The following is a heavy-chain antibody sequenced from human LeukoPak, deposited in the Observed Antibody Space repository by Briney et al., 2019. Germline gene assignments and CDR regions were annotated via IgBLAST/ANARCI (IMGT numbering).Heavy chain of an antibody. V-gene: IGHV3-7*01. CDR3: ARGGLRIAAAV. Sequence: GGSLRLSCAASGFTFSSYWMHWVRQAPGKGLEWVANIKQDGSEKYYVDSVKGRFTISRDNAKNSLYLQMNSLRAEDTAVYYCARGGLRIAAAVWGQGTLVTVSS. CDR1: GFTFSSYW. D-gene: IGHD6-13*01. CDR2: IKQDGSEK. J-gene: IGHJ4*02.